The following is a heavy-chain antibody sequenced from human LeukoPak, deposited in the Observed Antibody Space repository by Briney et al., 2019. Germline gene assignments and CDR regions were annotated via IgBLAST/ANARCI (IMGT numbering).Heavy chain of an antibody. CDR2: VHYSGST. D-gene: IGHD6-19*01. J-gene: IGHJ5*02. CDR1: GGSIRSTSYY. CDR3: ARRSTVAGRGRFDP. V-gene: IGHV4-39*01. Sequence: SETLPLTCTVSGGSIRSTSYYWGWIRQPPGKGLEWLGSVHYSGSTYDNPSLKSRVTISVGTSKNQFSLKLISVTAADTAVYYCARRSTVAGRGRFDPWGQGTLVTVSS.